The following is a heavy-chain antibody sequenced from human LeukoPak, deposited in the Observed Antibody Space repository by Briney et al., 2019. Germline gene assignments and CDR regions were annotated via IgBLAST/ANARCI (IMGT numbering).Heavy chain of an antibody. V-gene: IGHV4-59*02. D-gene: IGHD6-13*01. CDR1: GGSVSSHY. J-gene: IGHJ4*02. Sequence: SETLSLTCTVSGGSVSSHYWSGIRQPPGKGLEWIGYIYYSGSTNYNPSLKSRVTISVDTSKNQFSLNLSSVTAADTAVYYCARGRGSSTVGLGWSYWGQGTLVTVSS. CDR2: IYYSGST. CDR3: ARGRGSSTVGLGWSY.